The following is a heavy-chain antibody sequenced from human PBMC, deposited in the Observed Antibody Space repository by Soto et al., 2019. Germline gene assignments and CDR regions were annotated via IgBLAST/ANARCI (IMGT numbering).Heavy chain of an antibody. J-gene: IGHJ4*02. CDR3: ARGRYGDY. Sequence: QVHLVQSGAEVKKPGASVKVSCKGSGYGFTTYGITWVRQAPGQGLEWMAWISAHNGNTNYAQKLQGRVTVTRDTSTSPADMELRSLRSDDTDVYYCARGRYGDYWGQGALVTVSS. CDR1: GYGFTTYG. V-gene: IGHV1-18*01. D-gene: IGHD1-1*01. CDR2: ISAHNGNT.